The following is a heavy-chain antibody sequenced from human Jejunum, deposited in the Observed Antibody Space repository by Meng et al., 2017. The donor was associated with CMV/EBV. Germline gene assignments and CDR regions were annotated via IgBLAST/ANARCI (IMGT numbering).Heavy chain of an antibody. Sequence: AATGFSSTYYWKNWIRQAPGKGLEWVATIKQDGSERYYVDSVKGRFTISRDNAKNSLYLQMNGLRAEDTAVYYCARDYFGNYAMDVWGQGTTVTVSS. CDR3: ARDYFGNYAMDV. J-gene: IGHJ6*02. V-gene: IGHV3-7*01. CDR2: IKQDGSER. D-gene: IGHD3-10*01. CDR1: GFSSTYYW.